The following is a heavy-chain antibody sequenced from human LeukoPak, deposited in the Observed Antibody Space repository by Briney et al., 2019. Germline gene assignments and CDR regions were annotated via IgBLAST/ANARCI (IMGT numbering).Heavy chain of an antibody. Sequence: PGGSLRLSCAASGFTVSSSYMSWVRQAPGKGLEWVSVFYSGGNTYYADSVKGRFTISRDNSKNTLYLQMNNLSAEDTAVYYCARLGGNNWFDPWGQGTLVTVSS. CDR1: GFTVSSSY. V-gene: IGHV3-53*01. J-gene: IGHJ5*02. CDR2: FYSGGNT. CDR3: ARLGGNNWFDP. D-gene: IGHD4-23*01.